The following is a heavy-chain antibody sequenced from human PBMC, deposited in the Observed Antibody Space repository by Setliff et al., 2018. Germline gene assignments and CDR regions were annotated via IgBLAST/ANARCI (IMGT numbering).Heavy chain of an antibody. V-gene: IGHV1-18*01. CDR3: AISSLSICSGGTGPNAFDV. D-gene: IGHD2-15*01. CDR1: GYILNSYG. J-gene: IGHJ3*01. Sequence: ASVKVSCKASGYILNSYGVSWVRQAPGQGLEWMGWISSYKNDVTNYLQRFQGRVTMTTDTSTSAAYMELRSLRSDDTAVYYCAISSLSICSGGTGPNAFDVWGQGTMVTVSS. CDR2: ISSYKNDVT.